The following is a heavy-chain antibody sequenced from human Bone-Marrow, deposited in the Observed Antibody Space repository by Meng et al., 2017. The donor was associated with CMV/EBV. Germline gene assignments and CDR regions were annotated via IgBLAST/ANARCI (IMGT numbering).Heavy chain of an antibody. V-gene: IGHV6-1*01. CDR1: GDSVSSNSAA. Sequence: LRLSCAISGDSVSSNSAAWNWIRQSPSRGLEWLGRTYYRSKWYNDYAVSVKSRITINPDISKNQFTLQLNSVTPEDTAVYYCAREGGVGATLHPFDYWGQGTLVTVSS. CDR3: AREGGVGATLHPFDY. D-gene: IGHD1-26*01. J-gene: IGHJ4*02. CDR2: TYYRSKWYN.